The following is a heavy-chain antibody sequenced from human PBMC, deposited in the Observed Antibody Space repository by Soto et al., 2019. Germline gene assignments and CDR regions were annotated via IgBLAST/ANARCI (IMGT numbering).Heavy chain of an antibody. D-gene: IGHD1-26*01. CDR1: GFTFNNYG. J-gene: IGHJ4*02. CDR2: IWSDGSTN. Sequence: QVQLVESGGGVVQPGRSLRLSCAASGFTFNNYGMHWVRQAPGKGLEWVAVIWSDGSTNYYADSVKGRFTISRDNSKNTLYLQMNSLRADDTALYYCARNLRSGSYRPQDYWGQGTLVTVSS. CDR3: ARNLRSGSYRPQDY. V-gene: IGHV3-33*01.